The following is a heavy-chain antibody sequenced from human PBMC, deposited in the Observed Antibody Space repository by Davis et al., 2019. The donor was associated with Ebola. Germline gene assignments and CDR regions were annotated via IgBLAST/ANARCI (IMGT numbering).Heavy chain of an antibody. D-gene: IGHD6-13*01. Sequence: MPGGSLRLSCTVSGGSVSNYYWSWIRQPPGKGLEWIGYIYYRGSTNYNPSLKSRVTILVDTSKNQFSLKLSSVTAADTAVYYCARRSVGYSSSCLDYWGQGTLVTVSS. CDR2: IYYRGST. V-gene: IGHV4-59*02. CDR3: ARRSVGYSSSCLDY. CDR1: GGSVSNYY. J-gene: IGHJ4*02.